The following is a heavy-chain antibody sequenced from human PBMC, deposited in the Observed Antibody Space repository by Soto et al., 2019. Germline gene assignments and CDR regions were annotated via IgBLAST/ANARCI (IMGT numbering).Heavy chain of an antibody. Sequence: PSETLSLTCTVSGGSISSGGYYWSWIRQHPGKGLEWIGYIYYSGSTYYNPSLKSRVTISVDTSKNQFSLKLSSVTAADTAVYYCARDSGGNYDTDYYYYYMDVWGKGTTVTVSS. J-gene: IGHJ6*03. CDR1: GGSISSGGYY. CDR3: ARDSGGNYDTDYYYYYMDV. V-gene: IGHV4-31*03. D-gene: IGHD3-9*01. CDR2: IYYSGST.